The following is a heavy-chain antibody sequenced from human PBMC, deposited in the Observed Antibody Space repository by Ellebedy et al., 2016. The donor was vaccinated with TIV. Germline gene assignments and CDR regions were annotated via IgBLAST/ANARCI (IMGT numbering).Heavy chain of an antibody. V-gene: IGHV3-48*02. Sequence: GESLKISCAASGFTFNFYSMNWVRQAAGKGLEWISYIVGTGTTTYYADSVKGRFTISRDDAKNSLYLHMNSLRDEDTAVHYCARRGNYLGDAFDIWGQGAMVIVSS. J-gene: IGHJ3*02. CDR3: ARRGNYLGDAFDI. D-gene: IGHD1-26*01. CDR1: GFTFNFYS. CDR2: IVGTGTTT.